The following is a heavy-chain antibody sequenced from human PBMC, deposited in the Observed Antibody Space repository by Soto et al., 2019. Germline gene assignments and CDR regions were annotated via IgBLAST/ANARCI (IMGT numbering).Heavy chain of an antibody. V-gene: IGHV1-18*01. J-gene: IGHJ6*02. Sequence: QVHLVQSGAEVKKPGASVKVSCKASGYTFTSYGLIWVRQAPGQGLEWMGWVRPYNGNTQYPQRLQGRVTMTTDTSTSTAYMELRSLGSDDTAVYYCARAELYGMDVWGQGTTVTVSS. D-gene: IGHD3-10*01. CDR2: VRPYNGNT. CDR3: ARAELYGMDV. CDR1: GYTFTSYG.